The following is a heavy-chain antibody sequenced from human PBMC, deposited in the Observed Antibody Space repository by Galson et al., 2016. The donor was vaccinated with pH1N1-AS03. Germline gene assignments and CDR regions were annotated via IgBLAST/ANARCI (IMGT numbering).Heavy chain of an antibody. CDR3: IKGGAASADFFDI. D-gene: IGHD3/OR15-3a*01. CDR2: ISWNSNKI. V-gene: IGHV3-9*01. Sequence: SLRLSCAVSGFRFDDYAMHWVRQAPGKGLEWVSSISWNSNKIDYADSVKGRFTISRDSAKNSLNPQMNSLRAEDTALYYCIKGGAASADFFDIWGRGTMVTVSS. J-gene: IGHJ3*02. CDR1: GFRFDDYA.